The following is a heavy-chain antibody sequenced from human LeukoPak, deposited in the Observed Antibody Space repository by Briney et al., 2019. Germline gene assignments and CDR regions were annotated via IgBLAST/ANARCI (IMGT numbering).Heavy chain of an antibody. V-gene: IGHV4-38-2*01. J-gene: IGHJ5*02. D-gene: IGHD4-23*01. CDR2: IYRSGST. Sequence: SETLSLTCAVSGYFISNGYYWGWIRQPPGQGLEWIGSIYRSGSTFYNPSLKSRVTISVDTSKNQFSLKVTSVTAADTAVYYCARARMIYGGNSGASWFDPWGQGTLVTVSS. CDR3: ARARMIYGGNSGASWFDP. CDR1: GYFISNGYY.